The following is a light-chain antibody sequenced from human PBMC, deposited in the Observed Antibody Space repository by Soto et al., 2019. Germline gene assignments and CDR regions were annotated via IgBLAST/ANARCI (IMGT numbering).Light chain of an antibody. Sequence: EIVLTQSPATLSLSPGERATLSCWASQSVSSYLAWYQQKPGQAPRLLIYDASNRATGIPARFSGSGSGTDFTLTIRSLEPEDFAVYYCQQRSNWPLTFGGGTKVEIK. J-gene: IGKJ4*01. V-gene: IGKV3-11*01. CDR2: DAS. CDR3: QQRSNWPLT. CDR1: QSVSSY.